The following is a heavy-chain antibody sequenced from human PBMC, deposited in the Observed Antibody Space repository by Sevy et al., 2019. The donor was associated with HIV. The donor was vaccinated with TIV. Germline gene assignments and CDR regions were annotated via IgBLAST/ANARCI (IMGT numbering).Heavy chain of an antibody. CDR2: ISGSGGSGDKT. V-gene: IGHV3-23*01. CDR3: ARKYDSSGYFDY. J-gene: IGHJ4*02. CDR1: GFTFSSYA. D-gene: IGHD3-22*01. Sequence: GGSLRLSCADSGFTFSSYAMNWVRQAPGKGLEWVSGISGSGGSGDKTNYADSVKSRFTISRDDSKNSLYLQLNSLRAEDTAIYYCARKYDSSGYFDYWGQGTLVTVSS.